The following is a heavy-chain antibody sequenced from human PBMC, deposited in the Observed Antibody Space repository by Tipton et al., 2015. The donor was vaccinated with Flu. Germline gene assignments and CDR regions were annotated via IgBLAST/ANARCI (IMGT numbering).Heavy chain of an antibody. CDR1: GYSISSDYY. V-gene: IGHV4-38-2*02. D-gene: IGHD2-2*01. CDR2: VFHTGSS. J-gene: IGHJ6*02. Sequence: TLSLTCTVSGYSISSDYYWGWIRQPPGKGLEWIGNVFHTGSSYYNPSLKSRVTISVDTSKNQFSLNVISVTAADTAMYYCARVRCSSSSCYSDYYYGMDVWGQGTTVTVS. CDR3: ARVRCSSSSCYSDYYYGMDV.